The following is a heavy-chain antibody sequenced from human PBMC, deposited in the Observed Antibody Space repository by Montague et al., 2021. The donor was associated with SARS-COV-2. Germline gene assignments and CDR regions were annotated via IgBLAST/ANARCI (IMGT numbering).Heavy chain of an antibody. Sequence: SLRLSCAASKFSFSSYALHWVRQAPGKGLEWVAVISYVGSNQYYADSVKGRFTISRDNSKNTLHLQMSSLRAEDTAVYYCARPSYYDILTGNGGLEYWGQGTLVTVSS. J-gene: IGHJ4*02. CDR2: ISYVGSNQ. CDR1: KFSFSSYA. V-gene: IGHV3-30*04. CDR3: ARPSYYDILTGNGGLEY. D-gene: IGHD3-9*01.